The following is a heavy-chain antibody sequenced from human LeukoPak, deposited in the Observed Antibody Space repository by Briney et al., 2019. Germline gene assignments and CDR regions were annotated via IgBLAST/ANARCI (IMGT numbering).Heavy chain of an antibody. J-gene: IGHJ6*02. CDR3: ARDSLGLVGAPPRLLGYYGMDV. Sequence: GGSLRLAYAASGFTFSSYWISWVRQARGGWLGWDANIKEDGNEKYYVDSVKVRCTISRDNARNSLYLQMNSLRAEDTAVYYCARDSLGLVGAPPRLLGYYGMDVWGQGTTVTVSS. CDR2: IKEDGNEK. V-gene: IGHV3-7*01. CDR1: GFTFSSYW. D-gene: IGHD1-26*01.